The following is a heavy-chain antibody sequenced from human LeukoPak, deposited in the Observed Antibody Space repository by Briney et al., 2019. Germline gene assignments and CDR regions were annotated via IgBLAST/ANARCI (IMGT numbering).Heavy chain of an antibody. CDR3: ARDAPRAGTDFDY. CDR1: RFIFSGQW. J-gene: IGHJ4*02. Sequence: GGSLRLSCAASRFIFSGQWMHWVRQAPGKGLVWVSGIKSDGSITNYADSVKGRFTISSDNAKNTLYLQMNSLRAEDTAVYYCARDAPRAGTDFDYWGQGTLVTVSS. CDR2: IKSDGSIT. V-gene: IGHV3-74*01.